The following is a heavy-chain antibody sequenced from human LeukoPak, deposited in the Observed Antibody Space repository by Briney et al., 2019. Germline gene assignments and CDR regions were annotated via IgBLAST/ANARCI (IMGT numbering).Heavy chain of an antibody. J-gene: IGHJ3*02. Sequence: ASVKVSCKASGYTFTSYYMHWVRQAPGQGLEWMGIINPSGGSTSYAQKFQGRVTMTRDMSTSTVYMELSSLRSEDTAVYYCARVLGITFGGVIVPDAFDIWGQGTMVTVSS. V-gene: IGHV1-46*01. CDR3: ARVLGITFGGVIVPDAFDI. CDR2: INPSGGST. CDR1: GYTFTSYY. D-gene: IGHD3-16*02.